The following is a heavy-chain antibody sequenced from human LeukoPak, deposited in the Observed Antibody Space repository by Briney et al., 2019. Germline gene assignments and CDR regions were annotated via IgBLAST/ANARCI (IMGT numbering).Heavy chain of an antibody. J-gene: IGHJ5*02. CDR2: IYSSGST. Sequence: SETLSLTCAVYGGSFSGYYWSWIRQPAGKGLEWIGRIYSSGSTIYNPSLKSRVTMSVDTSKNQFSLELSSVTAADTAVYYCARGYVYGDFPWGQGTLVSVSS. D-gene: IGHD2-21*02. CDR1: GGSFSGYY. CDR3: ARGYVYGDFP. V-gene: IGHV4-59*10.